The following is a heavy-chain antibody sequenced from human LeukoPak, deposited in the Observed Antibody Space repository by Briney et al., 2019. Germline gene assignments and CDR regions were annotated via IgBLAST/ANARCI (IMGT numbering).Heavy chain of an antibody. CDR3: ASSEGRSGGYAFDY. J-gene: IGHJ4*02. CDR2: INHSGST. Sequence: SETLSLTCAVYGGSFSGYYWSWIRQPPGKGLEWIGEINHSGSTNYNPSLKSRATISVDTSKNQFSLKLSSVTAADTAVYYCASSEGRSGGYAFDYWGQGTLVTVSS. D-gene: IGHD2-15*01. V-gene: IGHV4-34*01. CDR1: GGSFSGYY.